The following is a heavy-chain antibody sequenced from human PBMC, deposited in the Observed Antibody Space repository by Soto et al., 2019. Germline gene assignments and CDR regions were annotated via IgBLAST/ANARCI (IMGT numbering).Heavy chain of an antibody. V-gene: IGHV3-48*03. CDR1: GFTFSSYE. D-gene: IGHD3-22*01. Sequence: EVQLVESGGGLVQPGGSLRLSCAASGFTFSSYEMNWVRQAPGKGLEWVSYISSSGSTIYYADSVKGRFTISRDNAKNSLYLQMNSLRAEDTAVYYCASTDPGTMIVGGDAFDIWGQGTMVTVSS. CDR3: ASTDPGTMIVGGDAFDI. CDR2: ISSSGSTI. J-gene: IGHJ3*02.